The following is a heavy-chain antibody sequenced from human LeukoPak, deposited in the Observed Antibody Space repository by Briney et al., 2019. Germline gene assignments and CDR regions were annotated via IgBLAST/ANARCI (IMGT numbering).Heavy chain of an antibody. CDR2: IYWDNDK. J-gene: IGHJ4*02. CDR3: AYRNDYDVY. Sequence: ESGPTLVNPTQTLTLTCTFSGFSLSTIGVAVGWIRQPPGKTLEWLALIYWDNDKRYSPSLESRLTISMDTSKNQMVLTMTNMDPIDTGTYYCAYRNDYDVYWGQGTLVTVSS. D-gene: IGHD3-16*01. CDR1: GFSLSTIGVA. V-gene: IGHV2-5*02.